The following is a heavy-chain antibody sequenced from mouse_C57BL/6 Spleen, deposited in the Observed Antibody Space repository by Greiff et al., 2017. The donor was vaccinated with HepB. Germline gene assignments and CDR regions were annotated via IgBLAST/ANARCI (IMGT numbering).Heavy chain of an antibody. CDR1: GFNIKDDY. CDR3: TTDYYGSRTYFDV. D-gene: IGHD1-1*01. V-gene: IGHV14-4*01. Sequence: VQLKQSGAELVRPGASVKLSCTASGFNIKDDYMHWVKQRPEQGLEWIGWIDPENGDTEYASKFQGKATITADTSSNTAYLQLSSLTSEDTAVYYCTTDYYGSRTYFDVWGTGTTVTVSS. CDR2: IDPENGDT. J-gene: IGHJ1*03.